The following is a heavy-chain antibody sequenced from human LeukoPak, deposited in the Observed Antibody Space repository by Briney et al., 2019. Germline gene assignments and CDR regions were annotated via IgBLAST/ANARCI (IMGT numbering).Heavy chain of an antibody. J-gene: IGHJ6*03. V-gene: IGHV3-23*01. CDR1: GFTFSSYE. Sequence: GGSLRLSCAASGFTFSSYEMNWVRQAPGKGLEWVSSISGSGGSVYYAGSVRGRFTISRDNSKNTLYLQMNSLRAEDTAVYYCAREPFGEPHPPLYYYYYMDVWGKGTTVTVSS. CDR2: ISGSGGSV. CDR3: AREPFGEPHPPLYYYYYMDV. D-gene: IGHD3-10*01.